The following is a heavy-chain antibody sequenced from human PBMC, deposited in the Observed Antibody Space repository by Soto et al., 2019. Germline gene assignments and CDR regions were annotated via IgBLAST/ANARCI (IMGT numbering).Heavy chain of an antibody. Sequence: GGSLRLSCAASGFTFSSYAMCWVRQAPGKGLEWVSSISASGGSTYFADSVKGRFTISRDISKNTLYLQMNSLRDEDTAVYYCAKAAVAQVPAAIGWFDPWGQGTLVTVSS. CDR3: AKAAVAQVPAAIGWFDP. V-gene: IGHV3-23*01. D-gene: IGHD2-2*01. J-gene: IGHJ5*02. CDR1: GFTFSSYA. CDR2: ISASGGST.